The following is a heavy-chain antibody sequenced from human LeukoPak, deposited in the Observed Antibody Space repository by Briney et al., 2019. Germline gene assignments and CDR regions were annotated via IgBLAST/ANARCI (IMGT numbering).Heavy chain of an antibody. CDR2: SSAYNGNT. CDR3: ARDLSYYYDSSGYYYGDAFDI. CDR1: GYTYTSYG. Sequence: ASVKVSCKASGYTYTSYGISLVRQAPGQGLEWMGRSSAYNGNTNYAQKLQGRVTMTTDTSTSTAYMGLRSLRSDDTAVYYCARDLSYYYDSSGYYYGDAFDIWGQGTMVTVSS. V-gene: IGHV1-18*01. J-gene: IGHJ3*02. D-gene: IGHD3-22*01.